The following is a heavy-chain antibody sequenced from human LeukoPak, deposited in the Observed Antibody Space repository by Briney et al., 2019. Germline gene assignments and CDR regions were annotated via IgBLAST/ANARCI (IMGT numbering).Heavy chain of an antibody. Sequence: SETLSLTCAVYGGSFSGYYWSWIRQPPGKGLEWIGETNHSGSTNYNPSLKSRVTISVDTSKNQFSLKLSSVTAADTAVYYCARTLWGSSWYFDAFDIWGQGTMVTVSS. CDR1: GGSFSGYY. V-gene: IGHV4-34*01. CDR2: TNHSGST. CDR3: ARTLWGSSWYFDAFDI. D-gene: IGHD6-13*01. J-gene: IGHJ3*02.